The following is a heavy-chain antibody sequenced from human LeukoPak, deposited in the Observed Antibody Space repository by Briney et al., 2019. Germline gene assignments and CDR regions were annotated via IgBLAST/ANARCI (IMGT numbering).Heavy chain of an antibody. CDR1: GFTFSSYW. J-gene: IGHJ4*02. CDR3: AKDETVEATNFDY. Sequence: PGGSLRLSCAASGFTFSSYWMNWVRQAPGKGLEWVANIKQDGNEKYYVDSVKGRFTISRDNAKNSLYLQMNSLRAEDTAVYYCAKDETVEATNFDYWGQGTLVTVSS. D-gene: IGHD1-26*01. V-gene: IGHV3-7*01. CDR2: IKQDGNEK.